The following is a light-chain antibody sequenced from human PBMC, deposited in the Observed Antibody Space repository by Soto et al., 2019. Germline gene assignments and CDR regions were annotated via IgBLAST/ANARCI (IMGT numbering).Light chain of an antibody. CDR3: QQRSNWPPIT. CDR1: QSVSSY. V-gene: IGKV3-11*01. Sequence: EIVLTQYPVTLSLSTEESATLSCRASQSVSSYLAWYQQKPGQAPRLLIHDASNRATGIPARFSGSGSGTDFTLTISSLEPEDFAVYYCQQRSNWPPITFGQGTRLEIK. J-gene: IGKJ5*01. CDR2: DAS.